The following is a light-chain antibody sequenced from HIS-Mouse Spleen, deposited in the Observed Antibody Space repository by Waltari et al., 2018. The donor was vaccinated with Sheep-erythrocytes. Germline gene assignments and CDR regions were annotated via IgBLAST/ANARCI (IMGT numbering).Light chain of an antibody. CDR1: QSVLYSSNNKTY. Sequence: DIVMTQSPDSLAVSLGERATINCKSSQSVLYSSNNKTYLAWYQQNPGQPPKLLIYWASTRESGVPDRFSGSGSGTDFTLTISSLQAEDVAVYYCQQYYSTLTFGGGTK. CDR2: WAS. V-gene: IGKV4-1*01. J-gene: IGKJ4*01. CDR3: QQYYSTLT.